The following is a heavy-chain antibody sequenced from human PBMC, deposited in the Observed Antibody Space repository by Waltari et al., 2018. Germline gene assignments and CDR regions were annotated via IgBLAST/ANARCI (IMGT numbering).Heavy chain of an antibody. D-gene: IGHD3-3*01. J-gene: IGHJ4*02. CDR2: RAPENGAT. CDR1: GYIFTDYY. V-gene: IGHV1-69-2*01. Sequence: EAQLIQSGAQVKSPGATVKVSCTAFGYIFTDYYMHWMQQVPGKGPEWMARRAPENGATEFADRFQGGLTVTADTSTDTAYRELSGLTSEDTATYYCANSMSGPRVQGGQGTQVTVSP. CDR3: ANSMSGPRVQ.